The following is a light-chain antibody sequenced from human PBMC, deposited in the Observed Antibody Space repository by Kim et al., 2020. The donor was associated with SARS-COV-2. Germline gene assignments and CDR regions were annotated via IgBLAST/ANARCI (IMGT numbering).Light chain of an antibody. Sequence: SPGERATLSCRASQSLSSNYLAWYQQTPGQAPRLLIYGASSRATGIPDRFSGGGSGTDFTLTITRLEPEDFAVYYCQQYGSSPRTFGQGTKVDIK. V-gene: IGKV3-20*01. CDR3: QQYGSSPRT. J-gene: IGKJ1*01. CDR1: QSLSSNY. CDR2: GAS.